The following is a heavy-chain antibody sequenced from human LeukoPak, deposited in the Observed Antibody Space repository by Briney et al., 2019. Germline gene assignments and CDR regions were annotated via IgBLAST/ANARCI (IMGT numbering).Heavy chain of an antibody. Sequence: GGSLRLSCAASGFTFSSYAMGWVRQAPGKGLEWVSAISGSGGSTYYADSVKGRFTISRDNSKNTLYLQMNSLRAEDTAVYYCAKDTDYDILTGYYYYYGMDVWGQGTTVTVSS. CDR2: ISGSGGST. CDR3: AKDTDYDILTGYYYYYGMDV. V-gene: IGHV3-23*01. CDR1: GFTFSSYA. J-gene: IGHJ6*02. D-gene: IGHD3-9*01.